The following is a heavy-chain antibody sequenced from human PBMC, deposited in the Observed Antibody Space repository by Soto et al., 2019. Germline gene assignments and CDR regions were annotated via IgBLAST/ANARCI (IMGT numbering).Heavy chain of an antibody. V-gene: IGHV1-46*03. CDR1: GYTFTNYY. CDR3: ASFSTAAADGFYI. Sequence: ASVKVSCKASGYTFTNYYLHWVRQAPGQGLEWMGIINPSAGSTNYAQKFQGRVTMTRDTSTSTVYVELSSLRSEDTAVYFCASFSTAAADGFYIWGQGTAVTVSS. CDR2: INPSAGST. D-gene: IGHD6-13*01. J-gene: IGHJ6*02.